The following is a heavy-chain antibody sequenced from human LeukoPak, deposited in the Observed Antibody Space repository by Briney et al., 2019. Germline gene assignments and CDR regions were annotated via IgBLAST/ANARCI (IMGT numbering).Heavy chain of an antibody. D-gene: IGHD3-10*01. J-gene: IGHJ3*02. Sequence: ASVKVSCKASGYTFTSYYMHWVRQAPGPGLEWMGIINPSGGSTSYAQKFQGRVTMTRDTSTSTVYMELSSPRSEDTAVYYCARGTLALGFGELLLDIWGQGTMVTVSS. CDR3: ARGTLALGFGELLLDI. CDR2: INPSGGST. CDR1: GYTFTSYY. V-gene: IGHV1-46*01.